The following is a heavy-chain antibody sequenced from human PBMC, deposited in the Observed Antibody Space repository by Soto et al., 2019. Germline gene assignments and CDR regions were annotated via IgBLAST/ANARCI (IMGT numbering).Heavy chain of an antibody. CDR3: ARSSGWSPWKDLDC. V-gene: IGHV3-7*01. D-gene: IGHD6-19*01. J-gene: IGHJ4*02. CDR2: IKQDGSEK. CDR1: EVTFSSYW. Sequence: GGSLRLSCAASEVTFSSYWMSWVRQAPGKGLEWVANIKQDGSEKYYVDSVKGRFTISRDNAKNSLYLQMNSLRAEDTAVYYCARSSGWSPWKDLDCWGQGTLVTVSS.